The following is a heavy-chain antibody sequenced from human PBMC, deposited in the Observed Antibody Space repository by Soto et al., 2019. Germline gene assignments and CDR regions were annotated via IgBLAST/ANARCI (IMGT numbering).Heavy chain of an antibody. CDR3: ARGVDIVATALSPPNY. D-gene: IGHD5-12*01. CDR1: GGTFSSYA. V-gene: IGHV1-69*13. Sequence: GASVKVSCKASGGTFSSYAISWVRQAPGQGLEWMGGIIPIFGTANYAQKFQGRVTITADESTSTAYMELSSLRSEDTAVYYCARGVDIVATALSPPNYWGQGTLVTVSS. J-gene: IGHJ4*02. CDR2: IIPIFGTA.